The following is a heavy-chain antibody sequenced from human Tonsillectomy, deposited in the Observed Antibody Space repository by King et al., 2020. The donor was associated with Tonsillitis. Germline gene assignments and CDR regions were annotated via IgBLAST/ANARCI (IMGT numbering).Heavy chain of an antibody. J-gene: IGHJ6*03. V-gene: IGHV2-5*02. CDR1: GFSLSTSGVG. Sequence: ITLKESGPTLVKPTQTLTLTCTFSGFSLSTSGVGVGWIRQPPGKALEWLALIYWDGDERYSPTLKSRLIITKDTSKNQVVLTMTNRDPVDTATYFCAHIHNYSYYMDVWGKGTTVTVSS. CDR2: IYWDGDE. CDR3: AHIHNYSYYMDV.